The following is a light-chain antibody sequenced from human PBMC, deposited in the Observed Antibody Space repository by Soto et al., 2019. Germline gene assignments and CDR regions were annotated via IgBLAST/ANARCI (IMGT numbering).Light chain of an antibody. J-gene: IGLJ1*01. V-gene: IGLV2-14*01. CDR2: DVS. CDR1: SSDVGGYNY. CDR3: SSYTSSSTLYV. Sequence: QSVLTQPASVSGSPRQSITISCTGTSSDVGGYNYVSWYQQHPGKAPKLMIYDVSNRPSGVSNRFSGSKSGNTASLTISGLQAEDEADYYCSSYTSSSTLYVFGTGTKVPVL.